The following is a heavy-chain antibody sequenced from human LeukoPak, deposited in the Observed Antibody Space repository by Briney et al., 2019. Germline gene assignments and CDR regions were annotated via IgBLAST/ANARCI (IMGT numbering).Heavy chain of an antibody. CDR1: GFTFSTYW. Sequence: GGSLRLSCAASGFTFSTYWMSWVRQAPGQGLEWVANIRPDGSEKYYVDSVKGRFTISRDNAKNSLYLQMNSLRAEDTAVYYCARKVVSGRGAPFTFDYWGQGTLVTVSS. D-gene: IGHD3-10*01. CDR3: ARKVVSGRGAPFTFDY. J-gene: IGHJ4*02. V-gene: IGHV3-7*01. CDR2: IRPDGSEK.